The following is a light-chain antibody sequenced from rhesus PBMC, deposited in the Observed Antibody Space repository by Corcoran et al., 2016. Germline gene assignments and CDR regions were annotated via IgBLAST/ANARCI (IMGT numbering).Light chain of an antibody. V-gene: IGKV6-55*01. Sequence: EIVLTQSPAFQSVTLKEKVTITCQASQSIGSSLHWYQQKPDQSPKLLIKYASQSISWVPPRFSGRGSWTDFTLTINSLEAEDATTYYCQQSSSFPFTFGPGTKLDIK. CDR3: QQSSSFPFT. CDR1: QSIGSS. J-gene: IGKJ3*01. CDR2: YAS.